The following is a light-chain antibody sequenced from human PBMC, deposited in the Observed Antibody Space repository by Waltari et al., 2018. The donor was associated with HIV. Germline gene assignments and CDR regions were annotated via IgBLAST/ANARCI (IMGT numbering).Light chain of an antibody. CDR3: SSYAGSNNWV. CDR1: SSDVGGHNY. CDR2: EVS. J-gene: IGLJ3*02. V-gene: IGLV2-8*01. Sequence: VTISCTGTSSDVGGHNYVSWYQQHPGKAPQLMIYEVSQRPSGVPNRFSGSKSGNTASLTVSGLQTEDEANYYCSSYAGSNNWVFGGGTNLTVL.